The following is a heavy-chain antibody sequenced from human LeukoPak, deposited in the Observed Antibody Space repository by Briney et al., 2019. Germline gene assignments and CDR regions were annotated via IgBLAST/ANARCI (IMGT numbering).Heavy chain of an antibody. J-gene: IGHJ5*02. CDR1: GGSISSGGYY. CDR3: ARVPRGDILTGREGNWFDP. CDR2: IYYSGST. V-gene: IGHV4-31*03. Sequence: SQTLSLTCTVSGGSISSGGYYWSWIRQHPGKGLEWIGYIYYSGSTYYNPSLKSRVTISVDASKNQFSLKLSSVTAADMAVYYCARVPRGDILTGREGNWFDPWGQGTLVTVSS. D-gene: IGHD3-9*01.